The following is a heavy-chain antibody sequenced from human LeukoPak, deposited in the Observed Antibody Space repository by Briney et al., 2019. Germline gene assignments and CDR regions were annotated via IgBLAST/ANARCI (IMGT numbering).Heavy chain of an antibody. D-gene: IGHD3-10*01. V-gene: IGHV4-31*03. J-gene: IGHJ6*02. CDR3: ARDRYYYGSGSYLRYYYYGMYV. CDR2: IYYSGST. CDR1: GGSISSGGYY. Sequence: SETLSLTCTVSGGSISSGGYYWSWIRQHPGKGLEWIGYIYYSGSTYYNPSLKSRVTISVDTSKNQFSLKLSSVTAADTAVYYCARDRYYYGSGSYLRYYYYGMYVWGQGTTVTVSS.